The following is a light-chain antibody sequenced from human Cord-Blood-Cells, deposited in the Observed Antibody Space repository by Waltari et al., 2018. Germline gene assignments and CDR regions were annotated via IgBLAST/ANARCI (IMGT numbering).Light chain of an antibody. CDR1: QSISSY. CDR3: QQSYSTPLT. CDR2: AAS. J-gene: IGKJ4*01. V-gene: IGKV1-39*01. Sequence: DIQMTQSPSSLSASVGDRVTITCRASQSISSYLNWYQQKPGKAPKLMIYAASSLQSGVPSRFSGSGSGTYFTLTISSLQPEDCATYYCQQSYSTPLTFGGGTKVEIK.